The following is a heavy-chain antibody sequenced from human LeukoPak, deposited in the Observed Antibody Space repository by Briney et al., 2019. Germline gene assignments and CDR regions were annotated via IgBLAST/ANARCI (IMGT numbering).Heavy chain of an antibody. CDR3: ARPELPGWSVLSDF. J-gene: IGHJ4*02. Sequence: PGGSLRLSCAASGFTFSSYSMNWVRQAPGKGLEWVSSISSSSSYIYYADSEKGRFTIASDNAKNSLFLQMNSLSAEDTAIYYCARPELPGWSVLSDFWGQGTLVTVSS. V-gene: IGHV3-21*01. D-gene: IGHD2-15*01. CDR2: ISSSSSYI. CDR1: GFTFSSYS.